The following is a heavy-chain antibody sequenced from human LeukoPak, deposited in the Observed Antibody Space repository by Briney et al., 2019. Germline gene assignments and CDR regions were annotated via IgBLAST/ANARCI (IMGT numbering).Heavy chain of an antibody. D-gene: IGHD1-26*01. Sequence: SETLSLTCTVSGGSISSYYWSWIRQPPGKGLEWIGYIYYSGSTNYNPSLKSRVTISVDTSKNQFSLKLSSVTAADTAVYYCARGVGANDAFDIWGQGTMVTVSS. CDR3: ARGVGANDAFDI. CDR2: IYYSGST. V-gene: IGHV4-59*01. J-gene: IGHJ3*02. CDR1: GGSISSYY.